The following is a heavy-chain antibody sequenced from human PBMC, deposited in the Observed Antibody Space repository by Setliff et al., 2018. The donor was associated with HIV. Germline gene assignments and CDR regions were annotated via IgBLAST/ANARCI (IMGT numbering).Heavy chain of an antibody. D-gene: IGHD6-6*01. CDR2: VHYSGNT. J-gene: IGHJ6*03. CDR1: GGSISTVTYY. Sequence: SETLSLTCTLFGGSISTVTYYWAWSRQPPGKGLEWIGNVHYSGNTYYTSSLQSRVIISADTSKSQFYLRLSSVTAADTGVYYCARVRGYSSSSRDFYYHNMEVWGKGTTVTVSS. CDR3: ARVRGYSSSSRDFYYHNMEV. V-gene: IGHV4-39*02.